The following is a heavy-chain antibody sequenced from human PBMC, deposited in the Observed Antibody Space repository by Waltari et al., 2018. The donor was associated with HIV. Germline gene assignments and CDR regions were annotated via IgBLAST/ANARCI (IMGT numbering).Heavy chain of an antibody. CDR1: GFTFNTYF. V-gene: IGHV3-23*01. J-gene: IGHJ5*02. Sequence: EVHLLESGGTLVQPGGSLTLSCAASGFTFNTYFLYWFRQAPGPALEWVSAISGSGGTTYYADSVKGRCTILRDNSRNTMYLQMNSLRAEDTAIYYCGKDGGSFSGWIDPWGQGTLVTVSS. CDR3: GKDGGSFSGWIDP. CDR2: ISGSGGTT. D-gene: IGHD1-26*01.